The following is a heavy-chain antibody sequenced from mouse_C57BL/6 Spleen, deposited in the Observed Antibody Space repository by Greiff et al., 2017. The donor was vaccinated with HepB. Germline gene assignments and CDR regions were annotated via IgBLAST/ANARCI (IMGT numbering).Heavy chain of an antibody. J-gene: IGHJ2*01. CDR3: ARSYGGYFDY. CDR2: IYPGGGYT. Sequence: VQLQQSGAELVRPGTSVKMSCKASGYTFTNYWIGWAKQRPGHGLEWIGDIYPGGGYTNYNEKFKGKATLTADKSSSTAYMQFSSLTSEDSAIYYCARSYGGYFDYWGQGTTLTVSS. D-gene: IGHD1-1*01. CDR1: GYTFTNYW. V-gene: IGHV1-63*01.